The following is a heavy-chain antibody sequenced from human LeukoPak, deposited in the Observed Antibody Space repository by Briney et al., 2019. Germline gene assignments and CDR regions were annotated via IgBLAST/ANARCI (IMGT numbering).Heavy chain of an antibody. CDR2: IYYSGST. Sequence: SETLSLTCTVSGGSLSSSSYYWGWIRQPPGKGLEWIGSIYYSGSTYYNPSLKSRVTISVDTSKNQFSLKLSSVTAADTAVYYCASTSPVSGSYWDYYYYGMDVWGQGTTVTVSS. CDR1: GGSLSSSSYY. V-gene: IGHV4-39*07. J-gene: IGHJ6*02. D-gene: IGHD3-10*01. CDR3: ASTSPVSGSYWDYYYYGMDV.